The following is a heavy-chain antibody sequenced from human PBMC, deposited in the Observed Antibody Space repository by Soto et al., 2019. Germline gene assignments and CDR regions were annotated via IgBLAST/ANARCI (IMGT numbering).Heavy chain of an antibody. CDR1: GGTFSSYA. D-gene: IGHD3-3*01. CDR3: ARDHTGYDFWRGYYVDYYGMDV. J-gene: IGHJ6*02. CDR2: IIPIFGTA. V-gene: IGHV1-69*01. Sequence: QVQLVQSGAEVKKPGSSVKVSCKASGGTFSSYAISWVRQAPGQGLEWMGGIIPIFGTANYAQKFQGRVTITADDSTSTAYMELSSLRSEDTAVYYCARDHTGYDFWRGYYVDYYGMDVWGQGTTVTVSS.